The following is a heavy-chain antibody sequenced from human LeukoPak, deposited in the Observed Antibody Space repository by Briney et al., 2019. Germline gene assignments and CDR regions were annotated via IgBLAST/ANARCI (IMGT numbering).Heavy chain of an antibody. V-gene: IGHV1-69*01. J-gene: IGHJ6*03. CDR3: ARSCSGGSCYSGYYYMDV. CDR1: GGTFSSYA. D-gene: IGHD2-15*01. CDR2: IIPIFGTA. Sequence: SVKVSCKASGGTFSSYAISWVRQAPGQGLEWMGGIIPIFGTANYAQKFQGRGTITADESTSTAYMELSSLGSEDTAVYYCARSCSGGSCYSGYYYMDVWGKGTTVTVSS.